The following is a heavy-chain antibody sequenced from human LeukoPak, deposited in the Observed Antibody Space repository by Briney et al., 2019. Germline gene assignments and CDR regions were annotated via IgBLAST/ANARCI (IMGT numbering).Heavy chain of an antibody. V-gene: IGHV1-2*02. D-gene: IGHD3-10*01. J-gene: IGHJ4*02. CDR3: ARGKDYYGSGNSLDY. CDR1: GYTFTGYY. CDR2: INPNSGGT. Sequence: ASVKVSCKASGYTFTGYYMHWVRQAPGQGLEWMGWINPNSGGTNYAQKFQDRVTMTRNTSISTAYMELSSLRSEDTALYYCARGKDYYGSGNSLDYWGQGTLVTVSS.